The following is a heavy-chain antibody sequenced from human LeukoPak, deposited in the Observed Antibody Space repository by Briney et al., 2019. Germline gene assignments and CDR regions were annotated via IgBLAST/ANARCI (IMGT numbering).Heavy chain of an antibody. CDR3: AREIIVVVPAAIAADDAFDI. V-gene: IGHV1-46*01. CDR1: GYTFTSYY. CDR2: INPSGGST. Sequence: ASVKVSCKASGYTFTSYYMHWVRQAPGQGLEWMGIINPSGGSTSYAQKFQGRVTVTRDTSTSTVYMELSSLRSEDTAVYYCAREIIVVVPAAIAADDAFDIWGQGTMVTVSS. J-gene: IGHJ3*02. D-gene: IGHD2-2*02.